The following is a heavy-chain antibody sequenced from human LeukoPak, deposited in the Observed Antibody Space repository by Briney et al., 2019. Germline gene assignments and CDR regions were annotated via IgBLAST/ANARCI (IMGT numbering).Heavy chain of an antibody. CDR1: GGSISSGSYY. J-gene: IGHJ4*02. D-gene: IGHD1-26*01. Sequence: SETLSLTCTVSGGSISSGSYYWSWIRQPAGKGLGWIGRIYTSGSTNYNPSLKSRVTISVDTSKNQFPLKLSSVTAAGTAVYYCARGGGSYPFDYWGQGTLVTVSS. V-gene: IGHV4-61*02. CDR2: IYTSGST. CDR3: ARGGGSYPFDY.